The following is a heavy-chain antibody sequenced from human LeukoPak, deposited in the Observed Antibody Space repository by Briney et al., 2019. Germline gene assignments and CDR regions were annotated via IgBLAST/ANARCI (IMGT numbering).Heavy chain of an antibody. J-gene: IGHJ3*02. Sequence: ASVKVSCKASGYTFTDYFMNWVRQAPGQGLEWMGWINPKSGGTVYAHQGRVTMTRDTSSSTAYMGLSRLTSDDTAVYYCAALSRDDAFDIWGQGTMVTVSS. V-gene: IGHV1-2*02. CDR3: AALSRDDAFDI. CDR2: INPKSGGT. CDR1: GYTFTDYF.